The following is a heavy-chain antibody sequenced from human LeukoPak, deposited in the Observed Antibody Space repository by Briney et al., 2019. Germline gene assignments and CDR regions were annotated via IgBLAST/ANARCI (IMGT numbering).Heavy chain of an antibody. V-gene: IGHV3-21*01. CDR3: ARDPSGLGPWY. J-gene: IGHJ4*02. D-gene: IGHD6-25*01. Sequence: GVSLRLSCAASGFTFCGYSINWVRQAPGKGLEWVSSISSGSTYIYYADSVKGRFTISRDNAKNSLYLQMNSLRAEDTAVYYCARDPSGLGPWYWGQGTLVTVSS. CDR2: ISSGSTYI. CDR1: GFTFCGYS.